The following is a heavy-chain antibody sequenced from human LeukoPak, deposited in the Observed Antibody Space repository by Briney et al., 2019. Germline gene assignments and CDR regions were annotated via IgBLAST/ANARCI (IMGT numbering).Heavy chain of an antibody. CDR2: IYYSGRT. D-gene: IGHD4-11*01. V-gene: IGHV4-59*08. CDR3: ARLDYRGYGMDV. J-gene: IGHJ6*02. Sequence: SETLSLTCTVSGGSLNNYYWSWIRQPPGKELEWIGYIYYSGRTNYNPSLKSRVTISVDTSKNLFSLKLTPVTAADTAVYHCARLDYRGYGMDVWGQGTAVTVSS. CDR1: GGSLNNYY.